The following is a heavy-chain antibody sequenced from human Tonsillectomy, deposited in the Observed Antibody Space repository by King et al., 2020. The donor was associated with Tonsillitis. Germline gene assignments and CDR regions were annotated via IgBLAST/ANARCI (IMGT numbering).Heavy chain of an antibody. CDR1: GGSISSYY. V-gene: IGHV4-59*01. CDR2: IYYSGST. CDR3: ARDRLFFRG. J-gene: IGHJ4*02. Sequence: QLQESGPGLVKPSETLSLTCTVSGGSISSYYWSWIRQPPGKGLEWIGYIYYSGSTNYNPSLKSRVTISVDTSKNQFSLKLSSVTAADTAVYYCARDRLFFRGWGQGTLVTVSS. D-gene: IGHD2-21*01.